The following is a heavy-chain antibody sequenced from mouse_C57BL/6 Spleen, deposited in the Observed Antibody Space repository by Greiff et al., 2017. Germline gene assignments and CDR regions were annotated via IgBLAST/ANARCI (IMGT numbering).Heavy chain of an antibody. CDR1: GYTFTDYE. CDR3: TGGNYVDY. Sequence: VQLQESGAELVRPGASVTLSCKASGYTFTDYEMHWVKQTPVHGLEWIGAIDPETGGTAYNQKFKGKAILTADKSSSTAYMELRSLTSEDSAVYYCTGGNYVDYWGQGTTLTVSS. CDR2: IDPETGGT. V-gene: IGHV1-15*01. J-gene: IGHJ2*01.